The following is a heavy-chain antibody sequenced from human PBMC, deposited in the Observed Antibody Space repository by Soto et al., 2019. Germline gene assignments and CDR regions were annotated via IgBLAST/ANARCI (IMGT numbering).Heavy chain of an antibody. CDR2: IWDDGSTK. CDR1: GFTFSSYG. V-gene: IGHV3-33*01. Sequence: GGSLRLSCAASGFTFSSYGLHWVRQAPDKGLEWVAVIWDDGSTKYYADSVKGRFTISRDNSQNTLYLQMNSLRAEDTAVYYCARAAFPTVINWFDPWGQGTLVTVSS. J-gene: IGHJ5*02. D-gene: IGHD4-4*01. CDR3: ARAAFPTVINWFDP.